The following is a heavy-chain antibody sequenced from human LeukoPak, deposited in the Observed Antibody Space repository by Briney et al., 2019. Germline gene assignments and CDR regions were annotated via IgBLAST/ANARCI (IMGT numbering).Heavy chain of an antibody. CDR3: ARGSSSWYTL. D-gene: IGHD6-13*01. CDR1: GFTFSSYE. CDR2: ISSSGSTI. V-gene: IGHV3-48*03. Sequence: GGSLRLSCAASGFTFSSYEMTWVRQAPGKGLEWVSYISSSGSTIYYADSVKGRFTISRDNAKNSLYLQMNSLRAEDTAVYYCARGSSSWYTLWGQGTLVTVSS. J-gene: IGHJ4*02.